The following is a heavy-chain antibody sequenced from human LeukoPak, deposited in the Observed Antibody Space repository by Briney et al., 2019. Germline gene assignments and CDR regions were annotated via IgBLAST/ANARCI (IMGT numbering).Heavy chain of an antibody. CDR1: GGSISSYY. CDR3: ASHYYGSGSYYSVGVNWFDP. Sequence: SETLSLTCTVSGGSISSYYWSWIRQPPGKGLEWIGFIYCSGSTNYNPSLKSRVTISVDTSKNQFSLKLSSVTAADTAVYYCASHYYGSGSYYSVGVNWFDPWGQGTLVTVSS. CDR2: IYCSGST. D-gene: IGHD3-10*01. J-gene: IGHJ5*02. V-gene: IGHV4-59*08.